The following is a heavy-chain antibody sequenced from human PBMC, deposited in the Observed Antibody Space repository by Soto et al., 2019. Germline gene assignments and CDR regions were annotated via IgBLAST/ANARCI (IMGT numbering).Heavy chain of an antibody. V-gene: IGHV4-34*01. CDR2: INHSGST. D-gene: IGHD3-22*01. CDR3: ARVDDSSGYYY. CDR1: GGSFSGYY. J-gene: IGHJ4*02. Sequence: SETLSLTCAVYGGSFSGYYWSWIRQPPGKGLEWIGEINHSGSTNYNPSLKSRVTISVDTSKNQFSLKLSSVTAADTAVYYCARVDDSSGYYYWGQGTLVTVSS.